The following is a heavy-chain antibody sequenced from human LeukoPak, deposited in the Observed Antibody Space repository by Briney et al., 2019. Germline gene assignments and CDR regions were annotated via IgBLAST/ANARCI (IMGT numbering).Heavy chain of an antibody. J-gene: IGHJ6*02. CDR2: IYYSGST. V-gene: IGHV4-59*12. D-gene: IGHD6-13*01. CDR1: GGSISSYY. Sequence: SETLSLTCTVSGGSISSYYWSWIRQPPGKGLEWIGYIYYSGSTNYNPSLKSRVTISVDTSKNQFSLKLSSVTAADTAVYYCARGHSSSWLGYYYYGMDVWGQGTTVTVSS. CDR3: ARGHSSSWLGYYYYGMDV.